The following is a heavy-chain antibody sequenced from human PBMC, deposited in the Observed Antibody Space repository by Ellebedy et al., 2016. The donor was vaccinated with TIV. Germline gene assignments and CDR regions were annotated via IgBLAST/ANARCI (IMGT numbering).Heavy chain of an antibody. D-gene: IGHD4-17*01. V-gene: IGHV3-53*04. CDR3: ARVPYGVYSDWYFDL. Sequence: PGGSLRLSCAASGFTVSSNYMSRVRQAPGKGLEWVSLIYSGDSTYYADSVKGRFTISRHNSKNTLYLQMNSLRAEDTAVYYCARVPYGVYSDWYFDLWGRGTLVTVSS. J-gene: IGHJ2*01. CDR1: GFTVSSNY. CDR2: IYSGDST.